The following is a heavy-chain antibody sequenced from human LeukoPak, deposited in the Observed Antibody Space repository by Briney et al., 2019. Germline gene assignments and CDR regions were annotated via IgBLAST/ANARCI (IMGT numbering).Heavy chain of an antibody. CDR3: ARDGRSFDY. CDR1: GGSFSGYY. D-gene: IGHD2-15*01. CDR2: INHSGST. Sequence: SETLSLTCAVYGGSFSGYYWSWIRQPPGKGLEWIGEINHSGSTNYNPSLKSRVTISVDTSKNRFSLKLSSVTAADTAVYYCARDGRSFDYWGQGALVTVSS. V-gene: IGHV4-34*01. J-gene: IGHJ4*02.